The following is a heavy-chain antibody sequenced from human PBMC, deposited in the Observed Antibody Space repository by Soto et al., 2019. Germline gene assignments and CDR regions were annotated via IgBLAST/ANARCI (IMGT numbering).Heavy chain of an antibody. J-gene: IGHJ4*02. CDR2: IWYDGSNK. V-gene: IGHV3-30*02. Sequence: PGGSLRLSCAASGFTFSSYGMHWVRQAPGKGLEWVAVIWYDGSNKYYADSVKGRFTISRDNSKNTLYLQMNSLRAEDTAVYYCAKDYLDYYDSSGYSPPPFDYWGKGTLVTVSS. CDR1: GFTFSSYG. CDR3: AKDYLDYYDSSGYSPPPFDY. D-gene: IGHD3-22*01.